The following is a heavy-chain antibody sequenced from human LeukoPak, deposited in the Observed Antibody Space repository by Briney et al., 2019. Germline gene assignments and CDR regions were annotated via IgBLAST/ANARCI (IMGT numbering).Heavy chain of an antibody. V-gene: IGHV1-18*01. CDR3: ARDSSSWYGGGWFDP. Sequence: ASVKVFCKASGYTFTSYGISWVRQAPGQGLEWMGWISAYNGNTNYAQKLQGRVTMTTDTCTSTAYMELRSLRSDDTAVYYCARDSSSWYGGGWFDPWGQGTLVTVSS. CDR2: ISAYNGNT. D-gene: IGHD6-13*01. J-gene: IGHJ5*02. CDR1: GYTFTSYG.